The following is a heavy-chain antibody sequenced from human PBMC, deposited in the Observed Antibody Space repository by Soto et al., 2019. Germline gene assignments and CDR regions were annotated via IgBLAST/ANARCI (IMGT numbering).Heavy chain of an antibody. CDR1: GYTFTSYG. CDR2: ISTWNDGK. Sequence: ASVKVSCKPSGYTFTSYGFSWVRQAPGQGPEWMGWISTWNDGKTDAQKFRGRVTVTTDTSTSTAYMELRSLRSDDTAVYYCARLNSDYAVDYWGQGTLVTGSS. V-gene: IGHV1-18*04. D-gene: IGHD5-12*01. CDR3: ARLNSDYAVDY. J-gene: IGHJ4*02.